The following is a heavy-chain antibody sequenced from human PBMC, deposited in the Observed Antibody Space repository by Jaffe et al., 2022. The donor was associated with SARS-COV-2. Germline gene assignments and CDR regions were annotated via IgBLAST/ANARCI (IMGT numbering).Heavy chain of an antibody. CDR1: GFIFGDYA. D-gene: IGHD2-2*01. CDR3: SRDRSSPYCTSTSCYRDAFDV. CDR2: IRNKLYGETA. J-gene: IGHJ3*01. V-gene: IGHV3-49*05. Sequence: EIQLVESGGGLVKPGRSLRLSCTGSGFIFGDYAMSWFRQAPGKGLEWVGFIRNKLYGETADYAASVKGRFAISRDDSKSIVYLQMDSLKTEDTAVYFCSRDRSSPYCTSTSCYRDAFDVWGQGTMVAVSP.